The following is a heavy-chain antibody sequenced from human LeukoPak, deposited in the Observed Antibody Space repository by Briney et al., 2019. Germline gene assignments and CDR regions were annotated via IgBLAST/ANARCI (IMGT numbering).Heavy chain of an antibody. CDR2: IYYSGST. Sequence: SETLSLTCTVSGGSISSSSYYWGWIRQPPGKGLEWIGSIYYSGSTYYNPSLKSRVTISVDTSKNQFSLKLSSVTAADTAVYYCAREAGYNYGQYYFDCWGQETLVTVSS. V-gene: IGHV4-39*02. CDR3: AREAGYNYGQYYFDC. CDR1: GGSISSSSYY. J-gene: IGHJ4*02. D-gene: IGHD5-18*01.